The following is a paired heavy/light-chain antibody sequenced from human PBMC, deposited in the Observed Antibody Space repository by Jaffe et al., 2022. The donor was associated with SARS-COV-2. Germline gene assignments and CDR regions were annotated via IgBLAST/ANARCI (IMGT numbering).Heavy chain of an antibody. CDR2: ISGDGSST. D-gene: IGHD6-19*01. CDR1: GFTFSTYW. V-gene: IGHV3-74*03. Sequence: EVQLVESGGGLVQPGGSLRLSCAASGFTFSTYWMHWVRQAPGKGPVCVSRISGDGSSTAYGDSVKGRFTISRDNAKNTLYLQMDSLRAEDTAVYYCVRRIAVAGCLDVWGQGTTVTVSS. CDR3: VRRIAVAGCLDV. J-gene: IGHJ6*02.
Light chain of an antibody. CDR1: QSVRST. Sequence: ELVMTQSPATLSVSPGERATLSCRASQSVRSTLAWYQQKPGQAPRLLIYDTSTRASGIPARFSGSGSGTEFTLTITSLQSEDFAVYYCQQYNNWPWTFGQGTKVEIK. V-gene: IGKV3-15*01. CDR2: DTS. J-gene: IGKJ1*01. CDR3: QQYNNWPWT.